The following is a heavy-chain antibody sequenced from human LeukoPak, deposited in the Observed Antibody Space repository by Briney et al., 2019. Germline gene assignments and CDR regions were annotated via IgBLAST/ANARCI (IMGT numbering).Heavy chain of an antibody. CDR2: IYYSGST. D-gene: IGHD2-2*01. CDR3: ARLIGYCSSTSCHWAFDI. J-gene: IGHJ3*02. V-gene: IGHV4-59*08. CDR1: TGSISSFY. Sequence: SETLSLTCTVSTGSISSFYWSWIRQPPGKGLEWIGYIYYSGSTNYNPSLKSRVTISVDTSKNQFSLKLSSVTAADTAVYYCARLIGYCSSTSCHWAFDIWGQGTMVTVSS.